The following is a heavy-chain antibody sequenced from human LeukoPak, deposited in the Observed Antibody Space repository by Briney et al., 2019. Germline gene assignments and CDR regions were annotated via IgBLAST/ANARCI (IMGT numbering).Heavy chain of an antibody. V-gene: IGHV3-9*01. Sequence: GGSLRLSCAASGFTFYDYAMDWVRQAPGKGLEWASGISWNSGSIGYADSVKGRFTISRDNAKNSLYLQMNSLRAEDTALYYCANLAYTDYWGQGTLVTVSS. CDR2: ISWNSGSI. CDR1: GFTFYDYA. J-gene: IGHJ4*02. CDR3: ANLAYTDY. D-gene: IGHD3-3*02.